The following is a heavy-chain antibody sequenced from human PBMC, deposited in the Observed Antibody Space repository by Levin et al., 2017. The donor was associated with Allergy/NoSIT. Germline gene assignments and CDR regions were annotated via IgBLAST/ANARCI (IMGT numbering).Heavy chain of an antibody. V-gene: IGHV4-31*03. CDR1: GGSISSGGYY. CDR2: IYYSGST. D-gene: IGHD3-22*01. J-gene: IGHJ4*02. Sequence: SETLSLTCTVSGGSISSGGYYWSWIRQHPGKGLEWIGYIYYSGSTYYNPSLKSRVTISVDTSKNQFSLKLSSVTAADTAVYYCARAAYDSSGYYFFRSFDYWGQGTLVTVSS. CDR3: ARAAYDSSGYYFFRSFDY.